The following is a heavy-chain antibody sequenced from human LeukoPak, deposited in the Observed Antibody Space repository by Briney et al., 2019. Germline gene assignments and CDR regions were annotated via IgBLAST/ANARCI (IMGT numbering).Heavy chain of an antibody. Sequence: GGSLRLSCAASGFTFSDYYMSWIRQAPGKGLEWVSYISSSSSYTNYADSVKGRFTISRDNAKNSLYLQVNSLRAEDTAVYYCARVYSSGWTIFDYWGQGTLVTVSS. CDR2: ISSSSSYT. D-gene: IGHD6-19*01. CDR3: ARVYSSGWTIFDY. J-gene: IGHJ4*02. CDR1: GFTFSDYY. V-gene: IGHV3-11*05.